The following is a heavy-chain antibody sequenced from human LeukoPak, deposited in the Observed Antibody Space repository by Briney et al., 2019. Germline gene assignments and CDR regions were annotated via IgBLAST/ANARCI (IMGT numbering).Heavy chain of an antibody. CDR3: AKDSEIFGLVNVDY. D-gene: IGHD3-3*01. Sequence: GGSLRLSCAASGFTFSSYGMHWVRQAPGKGLGWVAFIRYDGSNKYYADSVKGRFTISRDSSKNTLYLQMNSLRAEDTAVYYCAKDSEIFGLVNVDYWGQGTLVTASS. CDR2: IRYDGSNK. J-gene: IGHJ4*02. CDR1: GFTFSSYG. V-gene: IGHV3-30*02.